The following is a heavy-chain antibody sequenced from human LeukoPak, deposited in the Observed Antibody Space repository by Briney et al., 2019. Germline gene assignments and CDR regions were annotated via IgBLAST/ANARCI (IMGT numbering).Heavy chain of an antibody. J-gene: IGHJ4*02. D-gene: IGHD4-17*01. Sequence: PGRSLRLSCAASGFTFSSYGMHWVRQAPGKGLEWVAVTWYDGSNKYYADSVKGRFTISRDNSKNTLYLQMNSLRAEDTAVYYCARDQTTVSTDLDYWGQGTLVTVSS. V-gene: IGHV3-33*01. CDR1: GFTFSSYG. CDR2: TWYDGSNK. CDR3: ARDQTTVSTDLDY.